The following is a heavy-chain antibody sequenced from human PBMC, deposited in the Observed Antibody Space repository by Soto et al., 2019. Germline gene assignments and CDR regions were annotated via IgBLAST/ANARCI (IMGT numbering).Heavy chain of an antibody. D-gene: IGHD6-13*01. CDR1: GFTFSSYS. V-gene: IGHV3-21*01. Sequence: PGGSLRLSCEGSGFTFSSYSMNWVRQAPGKGLEWVSSISGSGGYIYYADSVKGRFTISRDNAKNSLYLQMTSLRDEDTALYYCARDRQSTPWYAADYWGQGSLVTVPS. CDR2: ISGSGGYI. J-gene: IGHJ4*02. CDR3: ARDRQSTPWYAADY.